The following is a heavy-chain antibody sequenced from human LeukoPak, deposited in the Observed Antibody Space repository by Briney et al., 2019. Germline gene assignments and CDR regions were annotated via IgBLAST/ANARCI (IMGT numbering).Heavy chain of an antibody. J-gene: IGHJ3*02. CDR3: ARGLGSSSSSDAFDI. Sequence: GGSLRLSCAASGCTFSSYSMNWVRQAPGKGLEWVSSISSSSSYIYYADSVKGRFTISRDNAKNSLYLQMNSLRTEDTAVYYCARGLGSSSSSDAFDIWGQGTMVTVSS. CDR1: GCTFSSYS. V-gene: IGHV3-21*01. CDR2: ISSSSSYI. D-gene: IGHD6-6*01.